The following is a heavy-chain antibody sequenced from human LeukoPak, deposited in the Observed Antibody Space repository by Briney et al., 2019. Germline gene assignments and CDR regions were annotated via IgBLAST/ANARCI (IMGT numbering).Heavy chain of an antibody. J-gene: IGHJ6*02. CDR3: ARDSLGYAVQLERRRSYYGMDV. V-gene: IGHV3-23*01. D-gene: IGHD1-1*01. CDR1: GFVFNNFG. CDR2: ISGGGGAGR. Sequence: PGGSLRLSCAASGFVFNNFGMTWVRQAPGKGLEWVSTISGGGGAGRWYADSVKGRFTISGDNSKDTLYLQMNSLRAEDTAVYYYARDSLGYAVQLERRRSYYGMDVWGQGTTVTVSS.